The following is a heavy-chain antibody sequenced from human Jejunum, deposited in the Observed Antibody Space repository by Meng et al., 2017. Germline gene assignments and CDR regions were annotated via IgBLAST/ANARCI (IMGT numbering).Heavy chain of an antibody. D-gene: IGHD1-7*01. V-gene: IGHV3-23*01. CDR1: GFTFRSYV. Sequence: GESLKISCAASGFTFRSYVMSWVRQAPGKGLEWVSTVTENDVTFYADSVKGRFTISRDTSKSTLYLQMNSLRAEDTAVYFCTRSDFIELVPELGVYWGQGTRVTVSS. CDR3: TRSDFIELVPELGVY. CDR2: VTENDVT. J-gene: IGHJ4*02.